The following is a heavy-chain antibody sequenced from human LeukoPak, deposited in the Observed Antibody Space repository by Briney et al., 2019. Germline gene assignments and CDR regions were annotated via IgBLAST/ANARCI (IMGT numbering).Heavy chain of an antibody. J-gene: IGHJ4*02. V-gene: IGHV3-7*01. CDR1: GFTFSSYW. CDR2: IKQDGSEK. Sequence: GGSLRLSCAASGFTFSSYWMSWVSQAPGKGLEWVANIKQDGSEKYYVDSVKGRFTISRDNTKTSLYLQMNSLRDEDTAVYYCAREDSRSYFFDYWGQGTLVTVSS. D-gene: IGHD1-26*01. CDR3: AREDSRSYFFDY.